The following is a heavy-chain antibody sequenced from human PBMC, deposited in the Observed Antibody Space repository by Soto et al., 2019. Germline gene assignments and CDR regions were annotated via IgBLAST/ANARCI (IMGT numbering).Heavy chain of an antibody. CDR2: NSAYNGNT. CDR1: GYTFTSYG. D-gene: IGHD6-13*01. J-gene: IGHJ6*02. Sequence: QVQLVQSGAEVKKPGASVKVSCKASGYTFTSYGISWVRQAPGQGLEWMGWNSAYNGNTNYAQKLQGRVTMTTDTSTSTAYMELRSLRSDDTAVYYCATNRIIAAAGGYYYYGMDVWGQGTTVTVSS. V-gene: IGHV1-18*01. CDR3: ATNRIIAAAGGYYYYGMDV.